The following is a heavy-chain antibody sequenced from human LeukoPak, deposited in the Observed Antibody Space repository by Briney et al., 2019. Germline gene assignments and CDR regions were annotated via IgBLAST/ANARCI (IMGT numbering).Heavy chain of an antibody. V-gene: IGHV4-39*07. Sequence: PSETLSLTCTVSGGSISSSSYYWGWIRQPPGKGLEWIGSIYYSGSTYYNPSLKSRVTISVDTSKNQFSLKLSSVTAADTAVYYCARDLEGTYSSNWFDPWGQGTLVTVSS. J-gene: IGHJ5*02. CDR3: ARDLEGTYSSNWFDP. D-gene: IGHD6-19*01. CDR2: IYYSGST. CDR1: GGSISSSSYY.